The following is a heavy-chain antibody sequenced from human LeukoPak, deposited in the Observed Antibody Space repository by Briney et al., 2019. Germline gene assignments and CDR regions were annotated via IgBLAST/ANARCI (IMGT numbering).Heavy chain of an antibody. Sequence: SVEVSCKASGGTFSSYAISWVRQAPGQGLEWVGGIIPIFGTANYAQKFQGRVTITTDESTSTAYMELSSLRSEDTAVYYCARDFQPRYYYYYMDVWGKGTTVTVSS. V-gene: IGHV1-69*05. CDR1: GGTFSSYA. CDR3: ARDFQPRYYYYYMDV. J-gene: IGHJ6*03. CDR2: IIPIFGTA. D-gene: IGHD2-2*01.